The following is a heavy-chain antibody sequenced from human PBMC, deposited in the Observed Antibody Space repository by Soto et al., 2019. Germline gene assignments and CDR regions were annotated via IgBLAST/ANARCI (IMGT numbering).Heavy chain of an antibody. CDR3: ARLQQQLVL. J-gene: IGHJ4*02. Sequence: QLQLQESGPGLVKPSETLSLTCTVSGGSISSSSYFWGWIRQPPGKGLEWIGTIYYSGSTYSNPSLKSRVTISVDTSKNQSSLELNFVTAADTAVYYCARLQQQLVLWGQGTLVTVSS. D-gene: IGHD6-13*01. CDR1: GGSISSSSYF. CDR2: IYYSGST. V-gene: IGHV4-39*01.